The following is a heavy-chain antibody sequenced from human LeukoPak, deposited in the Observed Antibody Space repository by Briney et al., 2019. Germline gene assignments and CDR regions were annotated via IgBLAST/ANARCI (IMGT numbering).Heavy chain of an antibody. CDR2: INSDGSWT. V-gene: IGHV3-74*01. CDR3: AMPGSESKNYYYYGMDV. Sequence: PGGSLRLSCAASGNYWMHWVRQVPGEGLVWVSHINSDGSWTSYADSVKGRFTISRDNAKNSLYLQMNSLRAEDTAVYYCAMPGSESKNYYYYGMDVWGQGTTVIVSS. CDR1: GNYW. J-gene: IGHJ6*02. D-gene: IGHD2-2*01.